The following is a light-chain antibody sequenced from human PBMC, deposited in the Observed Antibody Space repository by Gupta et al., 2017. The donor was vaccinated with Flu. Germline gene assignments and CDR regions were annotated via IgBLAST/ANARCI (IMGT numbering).Light chain of an antibody. Sequence: SDLTQPPSASRPPGPTVTLSCSCSSSHIGANPVIWYQQVTGTAPKLLIYGNNRRHSGVPERFSGSKYGTSASVTTSGLQAEDEADYYCAAGDDRRSVRVFGGGTKVTVL. CDR2: GNN. J-gene: IGLJ2*01. CDR3: AAGDDRRSVRV. V-gene: IGLV1-44*01. CDR1: SSHIGANP.